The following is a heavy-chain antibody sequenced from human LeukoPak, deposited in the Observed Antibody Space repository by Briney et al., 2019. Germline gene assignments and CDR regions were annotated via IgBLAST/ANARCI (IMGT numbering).Heavy chain of an antibody. CDR3: AKDRDIVVVPAAVDY. CDR1: GFTFSIYS. Sequence: GGSLRLSCAASGFTFSIYSMNWVRQAPGKGLEWVSYISSSSSTVHYADSVKGRFTISRDNSKNTLYLQMNSLRAEDTAVYYCAKDRDIVVVPAAVDYWGQGTLVTVSS. V-gene: IGHV3-48*01. D-gene: IGHD2-2*01. CDR2: ISSSSSTV. J-gene: IGHJ4*02.